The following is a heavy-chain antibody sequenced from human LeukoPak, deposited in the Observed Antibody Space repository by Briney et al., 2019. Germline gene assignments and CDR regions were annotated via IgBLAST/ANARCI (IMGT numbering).Heavy chain of an antibody. J-gene: IGHJ5*02. V-gene: IGHV4-4*02. CDR1: GGSISSSNW. CDR2: IYHSGST. CDR3: ARDSPQLYCGSGSYIDP. D-gene: IGHD3-10*01. Sequence: PSETLSLTCAVSGGSISSSNWWSWVRQPPGKGLEWIGEIYHSGSTNYNPSLKSRVTISVDKSKNQFSLKLSSVTAADTAVYYCARDSPQLYCGSGSYIDPWGQGTLVTVSS.